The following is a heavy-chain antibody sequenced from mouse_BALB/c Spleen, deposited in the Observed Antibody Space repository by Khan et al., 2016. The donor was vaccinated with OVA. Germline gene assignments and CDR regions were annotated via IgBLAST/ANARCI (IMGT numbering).Heavy chain of an antibody. D-gene: IGHD2-14*01. CDR1: GYTFTSYT. V-gene: IGHV1-4*01. CDR3: VRDGAYHRNDGLFAY. CDR2: INPSNGYT. Sequence: QVQLQQSGAELARPGASVKMSCKASGYTFTSYTIHWIKERPGQGLEWIGYINPSNGYTNYNQKFKDKATLTTDKSSTTAYLQLSSLTSDDSADYNCVRDGAYHRNDGLFAYWGQGTLVTVSA. J-gene: IGHJ3*01.